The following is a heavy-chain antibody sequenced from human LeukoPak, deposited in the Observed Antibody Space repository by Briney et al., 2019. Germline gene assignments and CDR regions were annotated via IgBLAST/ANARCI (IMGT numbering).Heavy chain of an antibody. CDR2: IYPGDSDT. CDR1: GYSFTSYW. Sequence: GESLKISCKGSGYSFTSYWIGWVRQMPGKGLEWMGIIYPGDSDTRYSPSFQGQVTISADKSISTAYLQWSSLKASDTAMYYCARLLRDPNCRNGGCNAFDIWGQGTMVTVSS. V-gene: IGHV5-51*01. D-gene: IGHD1-1*01. CDR3: ARLLRDPNCRNGGCNAFDI. J-gene: IGHJ3*02.